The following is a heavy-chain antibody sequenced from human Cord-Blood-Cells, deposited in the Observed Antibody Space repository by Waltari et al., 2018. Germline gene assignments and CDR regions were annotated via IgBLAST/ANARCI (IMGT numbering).Heavy chain of an antibody. CDR3: ATWLGDSSGYSLDY. Sequence: QVQLVQSGAEVKKPGASVKVPCKVSGYTLTELSMHWVRQAPGKGLEWMGGFDPEDGETIYAQKFQGRVTMTEDTSTDTAYMELSSQRSEDTAVYYCATWLGDSSGYSLDYWGQGTLVTVSS. CDR1: GYTLTELS. D-gene: IGHD3-22*01. CDR2: FDPEDGET. V-gene: IGHV1-24*01. J-gene: IGHJ4*02.